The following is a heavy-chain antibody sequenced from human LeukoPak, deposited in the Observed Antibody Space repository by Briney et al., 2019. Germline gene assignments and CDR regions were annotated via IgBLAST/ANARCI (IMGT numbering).Heavy chain of an antibody. CDR2: IYYSGST. Sequence: PSETLSLTCTVSGGSISSYYWSWIRQPPGKGLEWIGYIYYSGSTNYNPSLKSRVTISVDTSKNQFSLKLSSVTAADTAVYYCARDQKYYYGSGSYGMDAWGQGTTVTVSS. CDR3: ARDQKYYYGSGSYGMDA. V-gene: IGHV4-59*01. J-gene: IGHJ6*02. D-gene: IGHD3-10*01. CDR1: GGSISSYY.